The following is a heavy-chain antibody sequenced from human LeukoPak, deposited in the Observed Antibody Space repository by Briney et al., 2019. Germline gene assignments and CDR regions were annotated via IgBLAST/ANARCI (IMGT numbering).Heavy chain of an antibody. V-gene: IGHV4-34*01. Sequence: SETLSLTCAVYGGPFSGYYWSWIRQPPGKGLEWIGEINHSGSTNYNPSLKSRVTISVDTSKNQFSLKLSSVTAADTAVYYCARRMVRGVIRNFDPWGQGTLVTVSS. CDR2: INHSGST. CDR1: GGPFSGYY. J-gene: IGHJ5*02. CDR3: ARRMVRGVIRNFDP. D-gene: IGHD3-10*01.